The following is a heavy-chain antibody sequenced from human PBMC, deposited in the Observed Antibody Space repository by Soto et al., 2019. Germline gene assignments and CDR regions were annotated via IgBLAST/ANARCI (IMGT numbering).Heavy chain of an antibody. CDR1: GFTFSSYG. Sequence: QPVGSLRLSCAASGFTFSSYGMHWVRQAPGKGLEWVAVIWYDGSNKYYADSVKGRFTISRDNSKNTLYLQMNSLRAEDTAVYYCARDIVVVPAAIRMRYYYYGMDVWGQGTTVTVSS. CDR3: ARDIVVVPAAIRMRYYYYGMDV. D-gene: IGHD2-2*02. J-gene: IGHJ6*02. CDR2: IWYDGSNK. V-gene: IGHV3-33*01.